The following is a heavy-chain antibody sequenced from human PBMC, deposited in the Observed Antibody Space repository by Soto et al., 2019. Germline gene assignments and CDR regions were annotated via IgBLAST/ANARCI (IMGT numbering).Heavy chain of an antibody. CDR3: ARRGWLRFDRLKYAFHI. CDR2: INHSGST. D-gene: IGHD5-12*01. J-gene: IGHJ3*02. CDR1: GGSFSGYY. Sequence: SETLSLTCAVYGGSFSGYYWSWIRQPPGKGLEWIGEINHSGSTNYNPSLKSRVTISVDTSKNQFSLKLSSVTAADTAVYYCARRGWLRFDRLKYAFHIWGQGTMVTVSS. V-gene: IGHV4-34*01.